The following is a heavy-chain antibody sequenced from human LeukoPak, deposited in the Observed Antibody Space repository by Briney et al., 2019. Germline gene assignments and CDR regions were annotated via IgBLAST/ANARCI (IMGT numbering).Heavy chain of an antibody. Sequence: SETLSLTCTVSGGSISSSSYYWGWIRQPPGKGLEWIGYIYHSGSTYYNPSLKSRVTISVDRSKNQFSLKLSSVTAADTAVYYCARVADAVEIAAGSWDYWGQGTLVTVSS. CDR1: GGSISSSSYY. V-gene: IGHV4-39*07. CDR3: ARVADAVEIAAGSWDY. CDR2: IYHSGST. D-gene: IGHD6-13*01. J-gene: IGHJ4*02.